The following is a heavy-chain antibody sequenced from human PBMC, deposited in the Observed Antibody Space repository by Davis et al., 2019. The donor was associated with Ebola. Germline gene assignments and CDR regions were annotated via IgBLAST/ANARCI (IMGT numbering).Heavy chain of an antibody. CDR2: IYASGST. CDR1: GGSISSYY. CDR3: AREGNYYYNAMDV. V-gene: IGHV4-4*07. Sequence: PSETLSLTCTVSGGSISSYYWTWIRQPAEKGLEWIGRIYASGSTDYNPSLKSRVTMSVDTSKNQFSLKLSSVTAADTAVYYCAREGNYYYNAMDVWGQGTTITVSS. J-gene: IGHJ6*02.